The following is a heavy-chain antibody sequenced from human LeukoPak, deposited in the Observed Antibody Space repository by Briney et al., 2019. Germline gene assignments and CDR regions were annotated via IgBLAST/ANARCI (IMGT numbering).Heavy chain of an antibody. CDR1: GGSISSYY. CDR2: IYTSGRT. CDR3: AREMATIIHY. V-gene: IGHV4-4*07. Sequence: SETLSLTCTVSGGSISSYYWGWIRQPAGKGLEWIGRIYTSGRTNYNPSLKSRLTMSVDTSKNQFSLKLSSVTAADTAVYYCAREMATIIHYWGQGTLVTVSS. D-gene: IGHD5-24*01. J-gene: IGHJ4*02.